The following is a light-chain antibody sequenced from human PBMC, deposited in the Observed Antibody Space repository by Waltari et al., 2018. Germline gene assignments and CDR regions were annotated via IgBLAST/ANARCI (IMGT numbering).Light chain of an antibody. CDR2: GAS. CDR3: KQYDKWPLT. J-gene: IGKJ4*01. CDR1: QSVNSN. V-gene: IGKV3-15*01. Sequence: EIVMTQSPATLSVSPGERATLSCRASQSVNSNLAWYHQKPGQAPRLLIYGASTRATGIPTMFSGGGSGTAFTLTISSLQCEVFAAYCGKQYDKWPLTFGGGTKVEIK.